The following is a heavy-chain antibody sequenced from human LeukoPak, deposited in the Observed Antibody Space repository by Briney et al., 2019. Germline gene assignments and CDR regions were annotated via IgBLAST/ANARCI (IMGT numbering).Heavy chain of an antibody. CDR2: ISGSGGRT. D-gene: IGHD3-10*01. CDR1: GITLSNYG. V-gene: IGHV3-23*01. J-gene: IGHJ4*02. CDR3: AKRGVVIRVVLVGFHKEAYYFDS. Sequence: GGSLRLSCAVSGITLSNYGMSWVRQAPGQGLEWVAGISGSGGRTNYADSVKGRFTISRDSPKNTLYLQMNSLRDEDTAVYFCAKRGVVIRVVLVGFHKEAYYFDSWGQGALVTVSS.